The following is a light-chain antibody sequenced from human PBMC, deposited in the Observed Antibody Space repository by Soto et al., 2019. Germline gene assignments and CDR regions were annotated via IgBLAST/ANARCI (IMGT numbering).Light chain of an antibody. J-gene: IGKJ2*03. CDR1: QSVTSTY. V-gene: IGKV3-20*01. CDR3: QQFDSSRMYS. Sequence: EILLTQSPGTLSLSPGETATLSCRASQSVTSTYLAWYQQRPGQSPRLIIYGGSTRATGLPDRFSGGGSGRDFTVSNSRLGPEDSAVDYGHCQQFDSSRMYSLGQGTKLEI. CDR2: GGS.